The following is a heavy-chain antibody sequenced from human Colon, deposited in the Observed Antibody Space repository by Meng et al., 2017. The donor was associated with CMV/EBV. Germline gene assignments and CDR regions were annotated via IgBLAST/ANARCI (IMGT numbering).Heavy chain of an antibody. Sequence: SLKISCSASGFTFGAYAMHWVRQVPGKGLQWVSGITWNSGSLGCADSMKGRFTISRDDARNSLYLQMNSLRAEDTALYYCVKDINYKDVGTTPVWDAWGQGTLVTVSS. V-gene: IGHV3-9*01. CDR1: GFTFGAYA. CDR2: ITWNSGSL. J-gene: IGHJ5*02. CDR3: VKDINYKDVGTTPVWDA. D-gene: IGHD1-26*01.